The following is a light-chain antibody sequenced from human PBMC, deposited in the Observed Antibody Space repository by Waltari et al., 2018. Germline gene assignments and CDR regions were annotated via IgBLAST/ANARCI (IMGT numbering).Light chain of an antibody. CDR3: QQYDNLPIT. CDR2: DAS. Sequence: DIQMTQSPSSLSASVGDRVTITCQASRDMSNYLNWYQQKPGKGPKLLIYDASNLETGVPSRFSGSGSGTDFTFTISSLQPENIATYYCQQYDNLPITFGQGTRLEIK. J-gene: IGKJ5*01. CDR1: RDMSNY. V-gene: IGKV1-33*01.